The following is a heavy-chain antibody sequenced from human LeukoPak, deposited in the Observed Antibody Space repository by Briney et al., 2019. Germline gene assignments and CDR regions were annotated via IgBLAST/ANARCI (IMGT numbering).Heavy chain of an antibody. V-gene: IGHV3-9*01. Sequence: GGSLRLSCAASGFTFDDYAMHWVRQAPGKGLEWVSGISWNSGSIGYADSVKGRFTISRDNAKNSLYLQMNSLRAEDTALYYCAKDIRGYSYGWVDYWGQGTLVTVSS. CDR3: AKDIRGYSYGWVDY. CDR2: ISWNSGSI. D-gene: IGHD5-18*01. J-gene: IGHJ4*02. CDR1: GFTFDDYA.